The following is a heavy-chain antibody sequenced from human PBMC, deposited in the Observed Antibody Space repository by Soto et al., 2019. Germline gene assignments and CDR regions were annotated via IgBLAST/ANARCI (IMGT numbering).Heavy chain of an antibody. J-gene: IGHJ4*02. V-gene: IGHV4-59*08. D-gene: IGHD4-4*01. CDR1: GGSLGSYY. CDR3: ARHWDYNFDS. Sequence: PSETLSLTCTFSGGSLGSYYWDWIRQPPGKGLEWIGYIDYSGSTNYNPSLKSRVTMSVDTSKNQFSLKLSSVTAADTAVYYCARHWDYNFDSWGQGTLVTVSS. CDR2: IDYSGST.